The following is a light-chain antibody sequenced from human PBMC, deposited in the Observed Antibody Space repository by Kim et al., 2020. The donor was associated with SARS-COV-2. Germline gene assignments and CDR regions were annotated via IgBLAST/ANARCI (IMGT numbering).Light chain of an antibody. Sequence: VVGRVTMNCRASQSVSGWLNWYQQKPGKAPHLLIYRTSVLQSGVPLRFSASASGTDFTLTISSLQPEDFATYYCQQSYNFPRTFGQGTKVDIK. CDR3: QQSYNFPRT. CDR1: QSVSGW. CDR2: RTS. J-gene: IGKJ1*01. V-gene: IGKV1-39*01.